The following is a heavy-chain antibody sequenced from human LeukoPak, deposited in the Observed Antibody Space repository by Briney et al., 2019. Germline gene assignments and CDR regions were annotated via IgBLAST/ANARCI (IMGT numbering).Heavy chain of an antibody. CDR2: IKQDGSEK. CDR1: GFTFSSYW. V-gene: IGHV3-7*03. CDR3: ARDDYSNRNYYYYGMDV. J-gene: IGHJ6*02. Sequence: PGGSLRLSCAVSGFTFSSYWMSWVRQAPGKGLEWVANIKQDGSEKYYVDSVKGRFTISRDNAKNSLYLQMNSLRAEDTAVYYCARDDYSNRNYYYYGMDVWGQGTTVTVSS. D-gene: IGHD4-11*01.